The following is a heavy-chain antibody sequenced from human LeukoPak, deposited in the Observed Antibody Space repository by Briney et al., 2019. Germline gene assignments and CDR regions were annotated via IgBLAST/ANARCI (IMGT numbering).Heavy chain of an antibody. V-gene: IGHV3-23*01. D-gene: IGHD6-19*01. CDR2: ISGSGGST. CDR1: GGTFSSYA. CDR3: AKRKQWGLYYFDY. J-gene: IGHJ4*02. Sequence: GASVKVSCKASGGTFSSYAMSWVRQAPGKGLEWVSAISGSGGSTYYADSVKGRFTISRDNSKNTLYLQMNSLRAEDTAVYYCAKRKQWGLYYFDYWGQGTLVTVSS.